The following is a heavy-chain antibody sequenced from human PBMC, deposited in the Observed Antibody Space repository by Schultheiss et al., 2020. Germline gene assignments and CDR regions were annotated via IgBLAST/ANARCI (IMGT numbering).Heavy chain of an antibody. D-gene: IGHD3-22*01. CDR2: IYYSGST. CDR3: ARQSDSSGPDFDY. Sequence: TLSLTCTVSGGSISSSSYYWGWIRQPPGKGLEWIGSIYYSGSTYYNPSLKSRVTISVDTSKNQFSLKLSSVTAADTAVYYCARQSDSSGPDFDYWGQGDLGTVAS. V-gene: IGHV4-39*01. J-gene: IGHJ4*02. CDR1: GGSISSSSYY.